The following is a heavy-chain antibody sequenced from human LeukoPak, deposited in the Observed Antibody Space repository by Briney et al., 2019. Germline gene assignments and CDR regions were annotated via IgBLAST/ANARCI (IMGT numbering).Heavy chain of an antibody. Sequence: GGSLRLSCAASGFTFSSYAMSWVRQAPGKGLEWVSAISGSGGSTYYADSVKGRFTISRDNPKNTLYLQMNSLRAEDTAVYYCAKTYYYDSSGYFPPDAFDIWGQGTMVTVSS. D-gene: IGHD3-22*01. CDR1: GFTFSSYA. CDR3: AKTYYYDSSGYFPPDAFDI. V-gene: IGHV3-23*01. CDR2: ISGSGGST. J-gene: IGHJ3*02.